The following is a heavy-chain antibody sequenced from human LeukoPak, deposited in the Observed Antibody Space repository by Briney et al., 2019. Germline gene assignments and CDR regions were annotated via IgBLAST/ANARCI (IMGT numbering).Heavy chain of an antibody. CDR1: GYSISSSYY. CDR2: IYHSGST. D-gene: IGHD1-26*01. Sequence: SETLSLTCAVSGYSISSSYYWDWIRQPPGKGLEWIGSIYHSGSTYYNPSLKSRVTISVDTSKNQFSLKLSSVTAADTAVYYCARQLKVGTFEAFDIWGQGTMVTVSS. J-gene: IGHJ3*02. CDR3: ARQLKVGTFEAFDI. V-gene: IGHV4-38-2*01.